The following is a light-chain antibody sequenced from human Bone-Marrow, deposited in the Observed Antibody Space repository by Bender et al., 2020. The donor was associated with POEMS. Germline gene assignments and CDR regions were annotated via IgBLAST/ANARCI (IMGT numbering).Light chain of an antibody. CDR3: QSGDSSGTWV. Sequence: SYVLTQPPSVSVAPGQTAIITCGGDNIGSKSVHWYQQKPGQAPVLVVYNDIDRPSGIPERFSGFNSGTTVTLTISGVQAEDEADYYCQSGDSSGTWVFGGGTKLTVL. CDR1: NIGSKS. J-gene: IGLJ3*02. V-gene: IGLV3-21*02. CDR2: NDI.